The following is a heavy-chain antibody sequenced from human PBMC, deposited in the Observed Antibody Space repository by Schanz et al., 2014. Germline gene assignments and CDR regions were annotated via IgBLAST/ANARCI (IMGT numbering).Heavy chain of an antibody. V-gene: IGHV4-59*04. D-gene: IGHD3-10*01. CDR3: ATNMVQGTISDAFDI. CDR2: IYYSGTT. CDR1: GDSITHFY. J-gene: IGHJ3*02. Sequence: QVQLQESGPGLVKPSETLSLTCTVSGDSITHFYWSWIRQSPGKGLEWIGGIYYSGTTYYNPSLKSRLTMSVDTSKNQFSLKLTSVTAADTAVYYCATNMVQGTISDAFDIWGQGTWGTVSS.